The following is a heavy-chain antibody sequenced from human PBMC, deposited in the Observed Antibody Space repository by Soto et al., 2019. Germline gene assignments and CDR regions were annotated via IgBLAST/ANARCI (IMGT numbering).Heavy chain of an antibody. V-gene: IGHV1-18*01. Sequence: QVQLVQSGAEVKKPGASVKVSCKASGYPFTNFGISWVRQAPGQGLEWIGWISAYNGNTNNAQKFQGSITMTTDTSNSTAYMELRSLRTDNTAVYYFARGGTPIDYWGQGTLGNDSS. CDR1: GYPFTNFG. CDR3: ARGGTPIDY. CDR2: ISAYNGNT. J-gene: IGHJ4*02. D-gene: IGHD3-16*01.